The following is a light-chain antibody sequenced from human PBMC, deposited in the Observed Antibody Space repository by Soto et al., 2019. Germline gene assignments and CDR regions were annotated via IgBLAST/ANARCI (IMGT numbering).Light chain of an antibody. J-gene: IGLJ3*02. CDR3: RSYTSSNTWV. CDR2: DVY. V-gene: IGLV2-14*01. Sequence: QSALTQAASVSGSPGQSISISCTGTSSDVGGYNYVSWHQQHPGKAPKLIIYDVYNRPSEVSDRFSGSKSGNTASLTISGLQADDEADYYCRSYTSSNTWVFGGGTKLTVL. CDR1: SSDVGGYNY.